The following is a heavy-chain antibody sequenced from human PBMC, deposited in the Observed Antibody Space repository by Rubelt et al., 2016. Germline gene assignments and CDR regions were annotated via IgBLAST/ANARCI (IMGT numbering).Heavy chain of an antibody. Sequence: AASGFTFSSYWMHWVRKDPGQGLVWVSRINSDGSSTSSAASVKGRFTISRNNSQRTMYLHMKSLKAEDTAVYYCATLADGFDIWGQGTMVTVSS. J-gene: IGHJ3*02. D-gene: IGHD2/OR15-2a*01. V-gene: IGHV3-74*01. CDR1: GFTFSSYW. CDR2: INSDGSST. CDR3: ATLADGFDI.